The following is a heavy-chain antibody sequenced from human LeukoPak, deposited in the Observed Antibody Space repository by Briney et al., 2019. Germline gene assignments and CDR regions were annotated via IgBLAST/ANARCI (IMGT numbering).Heavy chain of an antibody. V-gene: IGHV3-48*01. CDR3: ARRGYSSGWNRFDY. D-gene: IGHD6-25*01. CDR2: ISSSSRTT. CDR1: GFTFSRYS. J-gene: IGHJ4*02. Sequence: PGGSLRLSCAASGFTFSRYSMNWVRQAPGKGLEWVSYISSSSRTTHYADSVKGRFTISRDNAKNSLYLQMNSLRAEDTAVYYCARRGYSSGWNRFDYWGQGTLVTVSS.